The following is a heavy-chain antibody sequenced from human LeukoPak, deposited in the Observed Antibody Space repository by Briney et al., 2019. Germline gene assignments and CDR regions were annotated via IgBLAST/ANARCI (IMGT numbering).Heavy chain of an antibody. CDR1: GGSISSYY. CDR3: AREYCSSTSCYTDYYYYYMDV. Sequence: NSSETLSLTCTVSGGSISSYYWSWIRQPAGKGLEWIGRIYTSGSTNYNPSLKSRVTMSVDTSKNQFSLKLSSVTAADTAVYYCAREYCSSTSCYTDYYYYYMDVWGKGTTVTVSS. V-gene: IGHV4-4*07. CDR2: IYTSGST. D-gene: IGHD2-2*02. J-gene: IGHJ6*03.